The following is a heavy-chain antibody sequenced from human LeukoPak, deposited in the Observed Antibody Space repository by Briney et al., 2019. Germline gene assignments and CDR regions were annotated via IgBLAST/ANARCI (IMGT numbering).Heavy chain of an antibody. Sequence: GGSLRLSCSASGFTFSNYAMHWVRQAPGKGLEYVSAISSSGDSTYYADSVKDRFTISRDNSKNTLYLQLSSLRAEDTAVYYCVRHDYGDYAPFDYWGQGTLVTVSS. CDR2: ISSSGDST. J-gene: IGHJ4*02. D-gene: IGHD4-17*01. V-gene: IGHV3-64D*06. CDR1: GFTFSNYA. CDR3: VRHDYGDYAPFDY.